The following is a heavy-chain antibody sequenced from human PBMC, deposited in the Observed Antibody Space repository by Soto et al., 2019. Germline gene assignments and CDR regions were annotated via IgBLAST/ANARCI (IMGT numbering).Heavy chain of an antibody. CDR2: IIPILGIA. CDR1: GGTFSSYT. V-gene: IGHV1-69*02. CDR3: ARGTDYLYWYFDL. Sequence: QVQLVQSGAEVKKPGSSVKVSCQASGGTFSSYTISWVRQAHGQGLEWMGRIIPILGIANYAQKFQGRVTSTADKSKSTAYMELSRLRSEVTAEYYVARGTDYLYWYFDLWGRGTLVTVSS. D-gene: IGHD4-17*01. J-gene: IGHJ2*01.